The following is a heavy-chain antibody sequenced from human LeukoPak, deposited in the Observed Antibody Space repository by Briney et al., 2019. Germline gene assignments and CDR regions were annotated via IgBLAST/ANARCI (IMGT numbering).Heavy chain of an antibody. Sequence: SETLSLTCAVYGGSFSGYYWSWIRQPPGKGLEWIGEINHSGSTNYNPSLKSRVTTSVDTSKNQFSLKLSSVTAADTAVYYCARVILTGCVDYWGQGTLVTVSS. D-gene: IGHD3-9*01. CDR2: INHSGST. CDR1: GGSFSGYY. V-gene: IGHV4-34*01. J-gene: IGHJ4*02. CDR3: ARVILTGCVDY.